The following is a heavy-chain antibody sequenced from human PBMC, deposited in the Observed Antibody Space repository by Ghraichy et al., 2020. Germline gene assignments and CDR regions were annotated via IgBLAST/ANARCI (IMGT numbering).Heavy chain of an antibody. D-gene: IGHD6-13*01. CDR2: INPSGGST. V-gene: IGHV1-46*01. CDR3: ARGTSVAAAGTGRYY. CDR1: GYTFTSYY. Sequence: ASVKVSCKASGYTFTSYYMHWVRQAPGQGLEWMGIINPSGGSTSYAQKFQGRVTMTRDTSTSTVYMELSSLRSEDTAVYYCARGTSVAAAGTGRYYWGQGTLVTVSS. J-gene: IGHJ4*02.